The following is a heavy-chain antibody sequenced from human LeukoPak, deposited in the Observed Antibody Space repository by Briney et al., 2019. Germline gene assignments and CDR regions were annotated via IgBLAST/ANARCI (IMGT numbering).Heavy chain of an antibody. CDR2: INHSGST. CDR1: GGSFSGYY. V-gene: IGHV4-34*01. Sequence: KPSETLSLTCAVYGGSFSGYYLSWVRQPPGKGLEWIGEINHSGSTNYNPSLKSRVTISVDTSKNQFSLKLSSVTAADTAVYYCAGTPRRDGYNLFDYWGQGTLVTVSS. J-gene: IGHJ4*02. D-gene: IGHD5-24*01. CDR3: AGTPRRDGYNLFDY.